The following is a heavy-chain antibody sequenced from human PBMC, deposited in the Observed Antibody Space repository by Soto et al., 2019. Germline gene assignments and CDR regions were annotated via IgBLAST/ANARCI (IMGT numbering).Heavy chain of an antibody. CDR1: GFTFSDYD. J-gene: IGHJ6*02. CDR2: IPFDGRKK. V-gene: IGHV3-30*02. Sequence: PGGSLRLSCAASGFTFSDYDMHWVRQAPGKGLEWVAVIPFDGRKKYYVDSAKGRFSISRDNSKNTLYLQLNSLRVEDTAVYYCAKVPYTSRWYQQTMDVWGQGTTVTVSS. CDR3: AKVPYTSRWYQQTMDV. D-gene: IGHD6-13*01.